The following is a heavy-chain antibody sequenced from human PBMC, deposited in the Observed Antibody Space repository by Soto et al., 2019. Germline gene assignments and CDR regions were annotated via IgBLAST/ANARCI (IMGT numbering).Heavy chain of an antibody. CDR3: VRGNEPIRGAIDI. J-gene: IGHJ3*02. CDR1: GFTFSRYS. CDR2: ISSSSSYI. Sequence: GGYLRLSCAASGFTFSRYSMNWVRQAPGKGLEWVSSISSSSSYIYYADSVKGRFTISRDNAKNSLYLQMNSLRAEDAAVYYFVRGNEPIRGAIDIWGQGTMVTVSS. V-gene: IGHV3-21*04. D-gene: IGHD3-10*01.